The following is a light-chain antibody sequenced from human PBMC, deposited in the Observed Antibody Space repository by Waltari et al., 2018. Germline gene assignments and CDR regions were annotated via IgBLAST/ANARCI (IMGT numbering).Light chain of an antibody. CDR2: EVT. CDR3: CSYGGSKLI. V-gene: IGLV2-11*01. CDR1: SSDVGGYNY. J-gene: IGLJ2*01. Sequence: QSALTQPRSVSGSPGQSVTISCTGISSDVGGYNYVSWYQQYPGKAPKLMIYEVTKRPSGVPDRFSGSESGNTASLTISGLQAEDEADYYCCSYGGSKLIFGGGTKLTVL.